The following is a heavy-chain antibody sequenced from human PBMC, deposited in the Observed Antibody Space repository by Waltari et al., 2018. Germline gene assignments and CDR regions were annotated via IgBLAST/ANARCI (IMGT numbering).Heavy chain of an antibody. CDR2: IYYSGTI. D-gene: IGHD1-26*01. J-gene: IGHJ5*02. V-gene: IGHV4-39*01. CDR3: ARVGWEINGHYWFDP. Sequence: QLQLQESGPGLVKPSETLSLTCSVSGGSVSSRSSYWGWIRQRPGKGLEWIAHIYYSGTIYHSPSLKSRVSMSVDTSKNQFSLKLSSVTAADTAVYYCARVGWEINGHYWFDPWGQGTLVTVSS. CDR1: GGSVSSRSSY.